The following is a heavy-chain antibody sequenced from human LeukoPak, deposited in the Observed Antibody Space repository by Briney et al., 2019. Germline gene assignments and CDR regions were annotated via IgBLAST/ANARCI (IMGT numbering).Heavy chain of an antibody. J-gene: IGHJ3*02. CDR3: ARDGGYYYDSSGYRDAFDI. V-gene: IGHV3-33*01. CDR2: IWYDGSNK. D-gene: IGHD3-22*01. CDR1: GFTFSSYG. Sequence: GGSLRLSCAASGFTFSSYGMHWARQAPGKGLEWVAVIWYDGSNKYYADSVKGRFTISRDNSKNTLYLQMNSLRAEDTAVYYCARDGGYYYDSSGYRDAFDIWGQGTMVTVSS.